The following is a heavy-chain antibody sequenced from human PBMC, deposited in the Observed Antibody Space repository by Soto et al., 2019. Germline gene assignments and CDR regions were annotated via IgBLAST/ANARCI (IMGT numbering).Heavy chain of an antibody. CDR2: IYQSGST. V-gene: IGHV4-30-2*01. J-gene: IGHJ5*02. Sequence: QLQLRESGSGLVKPSQTLSLTCTVSGAPITSGAYSWSWIRQPPGKVLEWIGFIYQSGSTHYNPSLKSRVTISVDRSKNHSSLQLRSLTAADTAVYYCARDMSGCSSSDCYLSGWFDPWGPGTLVTVSS. CDR3: ARDMSGCSSSDCYLSGWFDP. CDR1: GAPITSGAYS. D-gene: IGHD2-21*02.